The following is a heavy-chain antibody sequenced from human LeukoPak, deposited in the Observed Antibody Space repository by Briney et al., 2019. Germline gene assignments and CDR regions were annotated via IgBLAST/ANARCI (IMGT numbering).Heavy chain of an antibody. Sequence: ASVKVSCKSSGYTFTSYGISWVRQAPGQGLEWMGWISAYNGNTNYAQKFQGRVTMTTDTSTSTAYMELRSLRSDDTAVYYCARVGGYDFTRPYYYYYYMDVWGKGTTVTVSS. D-gene: IGHD5-12*01. V-gene: IGHV1-18*01. CDR1: GYTFTSYG. J-gene: IGHJ6*03. CDR2: ISAYNGNT. CDR3: ARVGGYDFTRPYYYYYYMDV.